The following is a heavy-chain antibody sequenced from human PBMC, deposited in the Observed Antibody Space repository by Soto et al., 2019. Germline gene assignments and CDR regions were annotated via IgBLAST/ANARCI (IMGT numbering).Heavy chain of an antibody. CDR1: GFSLSSSGVG. CDR3: AHKGGRGAGLDV. J-gene: IGHJ6*02. D-gene: IGHD2-15*01. CDR2: IYWDEDK. Sequence: QITLKESGPTLVKPTQTLTLTCTFSGFSLSSSGVGVGWIGQPPGKAPEWLALIYWDEDKRYSPSLKTRLTITKDTSTNEVVLTMTNMDPVDTGTYYCAHKGGRGAGLDVSGQGTTVTVSS. V-gene: IGHV2-5*02.